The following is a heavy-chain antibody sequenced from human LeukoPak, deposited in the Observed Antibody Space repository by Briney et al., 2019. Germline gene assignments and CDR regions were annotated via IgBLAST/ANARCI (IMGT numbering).Heavy chain of an antibody. D-gene: IGHD2-2*01. CDR3: ACREFTSPWSDP. CDR2: IYPGDSRT. J-gene: IGHJ5*02. V-gene: IGHV5-51*01. CDR1: GDTFATYW. Sequence: GESLKISCKGSGDTFATYWIGWVRQVPGKSLEWMGVIYPGDSRTRYNPSFQGQVTISADKSISTAYLHWRSLKASDTAMYYCACREFTSPWSDPWGQGTLVTVSS.